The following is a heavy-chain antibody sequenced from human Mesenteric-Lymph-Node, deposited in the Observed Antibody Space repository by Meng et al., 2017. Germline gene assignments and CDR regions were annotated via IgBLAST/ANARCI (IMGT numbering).Heavy chain of an antibody. J-gene: IGHJ4*02. CDR3: ARDLPYYYGSGSYQDS. D-gene: IGHD3-10*01. V-gene: IGHV1-8*01. CDR1: GYTVTNYD. Sequence: QVQLVLSGAEVKKPVASVNVSCKASGYTVTNYDIYWLRQANGQGLELMGWMNPNSGNTGNAQKFKGRVTMTRNTSISTAYMELSSLRSEDTAVYYCARDLPYYYGSGSYQDSWGQGTLVTVSS. CDR2: MNPNSGNT.